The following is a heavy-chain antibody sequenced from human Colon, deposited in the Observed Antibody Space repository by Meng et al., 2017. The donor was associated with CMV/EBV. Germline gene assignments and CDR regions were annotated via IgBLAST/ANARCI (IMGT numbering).Heavy chain of an antibody. CDR2: INPPNGDT. D-gene: IGHD3-22*01. Sequence: HVQRVQSGGAVKKPGASVKLSCKASGYTFTANFMHWVRQAPGQGLEWMGWINPPNGDTKYAQKFEGRVTITRDTSISTVYMELNSLTSDDTAVYYCAKRVQPDSGYSNWGQGTLVTVSS. CDR1: GYTFTANF. CDR3: AKRVQPDSGYSN. J-gene: IGHJ4*02. V-gene: IGHV1-2*02.